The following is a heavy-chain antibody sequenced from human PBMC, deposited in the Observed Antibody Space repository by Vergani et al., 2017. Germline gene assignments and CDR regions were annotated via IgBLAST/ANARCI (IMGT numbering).Heavy chain of an antibody. J-gene: IGHJ5*02. CDR1: GGTFSSYA. CDR3: ARDARSWYTEGYNWFDP. Sequence: QVQLVQSGAEVKKPGSSVKVSCKASGGTFSSYAISWVRQAPGQGLEWMGRIIPIFGTANYAQKFQGRVTITADESTSTAYMELSSLRSEDTAVYYCARDARSWYTEGYNWFDPGGQGTLVTVSS. V-gene: IGHV1-69*18. CDR2: IIPIFGTA. D-gene: IGHD6-13*01.